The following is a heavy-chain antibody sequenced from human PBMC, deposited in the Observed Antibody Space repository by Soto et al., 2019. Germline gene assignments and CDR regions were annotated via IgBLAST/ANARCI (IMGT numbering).Heavy chain of an antibody. Sequence: GGSLRLSCAASGFTFSNACMSWVRQAPGKGLEWVGRIKSKTDGGTTDYAAPVKGRLTISRDDSKNTLYLQMNRLKTEDTAVYYCTTETIVATIFFLGVYFDYWGQGTLVTVSS. V-gene: IGHV3-15*01. D-gene: IGHD5-12*01. CDR1: GFTFSNAC. J-gene: IGHJ4*02. CDR2: IKSKTDGGTT. CDR3: TTETIVATIFFLGVYFDY.